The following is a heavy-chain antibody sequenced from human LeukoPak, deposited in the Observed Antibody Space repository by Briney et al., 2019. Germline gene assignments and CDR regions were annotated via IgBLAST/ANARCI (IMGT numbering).Heavy chain of an antibody. CDR1: GGSISSSSYY. CDR2: IYYSGST. CDR3: ARDESNYYAFDI. J-gene: IGHJ3*02. D-gene: IGHD4-11*01. V-gene: IGHV4-39*07. Sequence: TPSETLSLTCTVSGGSISSSSYYWGWIRQPPGKGLEWIGSIYYSGSTYYNPSLKSRVTISVDTSKNQFSLKLSSVTAADTAVYYCARDESNYYAFDIWGQGTMVTVSS.